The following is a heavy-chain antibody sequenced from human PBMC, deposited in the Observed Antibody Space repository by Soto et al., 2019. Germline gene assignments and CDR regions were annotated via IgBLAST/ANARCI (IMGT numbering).Heavy chain of an antibody. Sequence: ASVKVSCKASGYTFTGYYMHWVRQAPGQGLEWMGWINPNSGGTNYAQKFQGWVTMTRDTSISTAYMELSRLRSDDTAVYYCAIAVASRTYYYYGMDVWGQGTTVTVSS. J-gene: IGHJ6*02. CDR1: GYTFTGYY. CDR2: INPNSGGT. V-gene: IGHV1-2*04. CDR3: AIAVASRTYYYYGMDV.